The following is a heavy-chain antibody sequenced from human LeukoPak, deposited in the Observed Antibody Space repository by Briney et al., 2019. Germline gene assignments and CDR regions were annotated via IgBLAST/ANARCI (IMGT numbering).Heavy chain of an antibody. D-gene: IGHD5-24*01. CDR2: IYYSGST. J-gene: IGHJ4*02. V-gene: IGHV4-59*01. Sequence: SETLSLTCTVSGGSISSYYWSWIRQPPGKGLEWIGHIYYSGSTNYNPSLKSRVTISVDTSKNQFSLKLSSVTAADTAVYYCARGRRDGYNRMDYWGQGTLVTVSS. CDR3: ARGRRDGYNRMDY. CDR1: GGSISSYY.